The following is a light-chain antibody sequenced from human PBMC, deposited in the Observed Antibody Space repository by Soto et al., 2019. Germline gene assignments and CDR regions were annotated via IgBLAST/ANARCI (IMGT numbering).Light chain of an antibody. CDR1: SSNIGAGYD. Sequence: QSVLTQPPSVSGAPGQRVTISCTGSSSNIGAGYDVHWYQQLPGTAPKLLIYGNSNRPSGVPDRFSGSKPGTSASLAITGLQAENEADHSCQSYDSSLRGYVFGTGTKLTVL. J-gene: IGLJ1*01. CDR2: GNS. V-gene: IGLV1-40*01. CDR3: QSYDSSLRGYV.